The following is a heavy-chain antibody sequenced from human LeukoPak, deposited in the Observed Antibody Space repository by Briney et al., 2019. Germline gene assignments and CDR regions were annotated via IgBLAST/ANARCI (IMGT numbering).Heavy chain of an antibody. J-gene: IGHJ5*02. CDR3: ARDGYCSSTSCYINWFDP. CDR2: IYYSGST. CDR1: GGSMSPYH. V-gene: IGHV4-59*12. D-gene: IGHD2-2*03. Sequence: PSETLSLTCTVSGGSMSPYHWSWIRQPPGKGLEWTGYIYYSGSTNYNPSLKSRVTMSVDTSKNQFSLKLSSVTAADTAVYYCARDGYCSSTSCYINWFDPWGQGTLVTVSS.